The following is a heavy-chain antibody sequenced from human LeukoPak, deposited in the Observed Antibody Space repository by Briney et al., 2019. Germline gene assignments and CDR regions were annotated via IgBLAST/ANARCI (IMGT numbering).Heavy chain of an antibody. Sequence: TSETLSLTCTVSGASISSYYWSWIRQSPGKRLEWNGYNYYNGSTTYNPSVKSRVTISVDTSKNQFSLKLSSVTAADTAVYYCARTKAVAGRELLDYWGQGTLVTVSS. CDR2: NYYNGST. CDR3: ARTKAVAGRELLDY. D-gene: IGHD6-19*01. CDR1: GASISSYY. V-gene: IGHV4-59*08. J-gene: IGHJ4*02.